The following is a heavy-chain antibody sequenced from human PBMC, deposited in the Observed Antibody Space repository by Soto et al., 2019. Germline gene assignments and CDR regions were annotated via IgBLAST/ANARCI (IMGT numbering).Heavy chain of an antibody. CDR2: ISGSAGVT. V-gene: IGHV3-23*01. D-gene: IGHD6-13*01. Sequence: EVQLLESGGGVVQPGGSLRLSCAASGFTFSAYAMTWVRQAPGKGLEWVSVISGSAGVTYYADSVKGRFTISRDNSKNTLYLQMNSLRAEDTAVYYCARQDYSTTWYLNYWGQGTLVTVSS. J-gene: IGHJ4*02. CDR3: ARQDYSTTWYLNY. CDR1: GFTFSAYA.